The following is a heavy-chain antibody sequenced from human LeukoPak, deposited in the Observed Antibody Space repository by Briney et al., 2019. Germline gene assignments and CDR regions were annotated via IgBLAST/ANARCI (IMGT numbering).Heavy chain of an antibody. J-gene: IGHJ4*02. CDR2: IYYSGGA. Sequence: SETLSLTCTVSGGSISTNTYYWAWIRQPPGKGLEWIGSIYYSGGAYYNPSLKSRVTISMGTSKNHFSLKLSSVTAADTAVYYCARVARYCSGGSRYSVSEYYFDYWGQGTLVTVSS. V-gene: IGHV4-39*07. CDR3: ARVARYCSGGSRYSVSEYYFDY. D-gene: IGHD2-15*01. CDR1: GGSISTNTYY.